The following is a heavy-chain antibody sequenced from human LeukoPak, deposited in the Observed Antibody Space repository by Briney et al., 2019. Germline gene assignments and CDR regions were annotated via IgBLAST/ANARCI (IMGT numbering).Heavy chain of an antibody. J-gene: IGHJ6*02. Sequence: SQTLSLTCTVSGGSVSSGSYHWSWIRQPAGKGLEWIGRIYTNGITHYNPSLKSRVTMSMDTSKNQFSLKLSSVTAADTAVYYCARDPVGHCSGGSCPPGYYYGMDVWGQGTTVTVSS. CDR1: GGSVSSGSYH. CDR3: ARDPVGHCSGGSCPPGYYYGMDV. CDR2: IYTNGIT. D-gene: IGHD2-15*01. V-gene: IGHV4-61*02.